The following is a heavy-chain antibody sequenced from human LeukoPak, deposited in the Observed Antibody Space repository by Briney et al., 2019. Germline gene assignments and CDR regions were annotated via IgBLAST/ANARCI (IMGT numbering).Heavy chain of an antibody. V-gene: IGHV4-39*01. CDR3: AGRLLWFALGCMDV. CDR1: GGSISSSSYY. Sequence: PSETLSLTCTVSGGSISSSSYYWGWIRQPPGKGLEWIGSIYYSGSTYYNPSLKSRVTISVDTSKNQFSLKLSSVTAADTAVYYCAGRLLWFALGCMDVWGQGTTVTVSS. J-gene: IGHJ6*02. CDR2: IYYSGST. D-gene: IGHD3-10*01.